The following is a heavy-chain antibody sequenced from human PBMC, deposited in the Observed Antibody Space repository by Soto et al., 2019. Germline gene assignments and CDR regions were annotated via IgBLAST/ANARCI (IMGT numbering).Heavy chain of an antibody. CDR1: GDSISSGGYS. CDR3: ARFYGDYYNWFDP. D-gene: IGHD4-17*01. CDR2: IYHSGSA. Sequence: SETLSLTCAVSGDSISSGGYSWSWIRHLPGKGLEWIGYIYHSGSAYYNPSLKSRVTISVDRSKNQFYLKLSSVTAADTAVYYCARFYGDYYNWFDPWGQGTLVTVS. V-gene: IGHV4-30-2*01. J-gene: IGHJ5*02.